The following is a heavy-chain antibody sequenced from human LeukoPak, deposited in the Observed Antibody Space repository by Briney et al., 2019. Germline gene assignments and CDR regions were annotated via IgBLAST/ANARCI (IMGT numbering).Heavy chain of an antibody. Sequence: GGSLRLSCAASGFTVSSNYMSWVRQAPGKGLEWVSVIHSGGSTYYADSVKGRFTISRDNSKNTLYVQMNSLRAEDTAVYYCARGGSVVGAPFDYWGQGTLVTVSS. CDR2: IHSGGST. D-gene: IGHD3-22*01. V-gene: IGHV3-53*01. CDR3: ARGGSVVGAPFDY. J-gene: IGHJ4*02. CDR1: GFTVSSNY.